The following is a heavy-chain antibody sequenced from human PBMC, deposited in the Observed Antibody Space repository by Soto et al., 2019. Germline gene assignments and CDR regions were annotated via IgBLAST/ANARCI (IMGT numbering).Heavy chain of an antibody. CDR1: GFTFSSYG. D-gene: IGHD6-19*01. CDR2: ILYDGSKK. CDR3: VKDGSSGWPYFDDMDV. J-gene: IGHJ6*02. Sequence: QVQLVESGGGVVQPGRSLRLSRAASGFTFSSYGMHWVRQAPGKGLEWVAVILYDGSKKYYADCVKGRFTISRDNSKNTLNHQMSGLRAEDKALYYCVKDGSSGWPYFDDMDVWGQGTTVNVSS. V-gene: IGHV3-30*18.